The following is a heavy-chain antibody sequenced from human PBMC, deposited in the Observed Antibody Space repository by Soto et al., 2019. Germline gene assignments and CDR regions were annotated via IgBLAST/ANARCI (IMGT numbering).Heavy chain of an antibody. J-gene: IGHJ6*02. Sequence: QVQLVQSGADVKKPGASVKVSCKASVYTFTSYDINWVRQATGQGLEWMGWMNPNSGNTGYAQKFQSRVTMTRNTSIRIAYMELSSLRAEDTAVYYCAREKTSYGMEVWGQGPRVTVSS. V-gene: IGHV1-8*01. CDR3: AREKTSYGMEV. CDR1: VYTFTSYD. CDR2: MNPNSGNT.